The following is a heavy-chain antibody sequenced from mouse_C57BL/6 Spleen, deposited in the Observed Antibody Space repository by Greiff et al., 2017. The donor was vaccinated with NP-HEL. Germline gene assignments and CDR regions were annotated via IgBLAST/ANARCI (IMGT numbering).Heavy chain of an antibody. J-gene: IGHJ3*01. D-gene: IGHD5-5*01. CDR1: GFTFSSYA. Sequence: EVMLVESGEGLVKPGGSLKLSCAASGFTFSSYAMSWVRQTPEKRLEWVAYISSGGDYIYYADTVKGRFTISRDNARNTLYLQMSSLKSEDTSMYYCTRETNYPAYWGHGTLVTVSA. CDR2: ISSGGDYI. V-gene: IGHV5-9-1*02. CDR3: TRETNYPAY.